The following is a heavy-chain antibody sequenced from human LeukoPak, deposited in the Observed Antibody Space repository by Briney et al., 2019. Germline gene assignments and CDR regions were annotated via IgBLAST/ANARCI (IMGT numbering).Heavy chain of an antibody. V-gene: IGHV1-2*02. CDR3: ARGRDKTTSPAIDY. CDR1: GYACSGYY. J-gene: IGHJ4*02. CDR2: ISPKSGDT. Sequence: ASVKVSCKASGYACSGYYMHWVRQAPGQGHEWMGWISPKSGDTNYAQNFQGRVTMTRDTSISTAYMELSRLTSDDTAVYYCARGRDKTTSPAIDYWGQRTLVTVS. D-gene: IGHD2-2*01.